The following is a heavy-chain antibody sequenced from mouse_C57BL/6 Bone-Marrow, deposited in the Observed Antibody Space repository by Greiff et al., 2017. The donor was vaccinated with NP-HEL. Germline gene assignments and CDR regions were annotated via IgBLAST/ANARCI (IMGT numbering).Heavy chain of an antibody. CDR3: ALITTVVATEAMDY. D-gene: IGHD1-1*01. V-gene: IGHV14-2*01. J-gene: IGHJ4*01. CDR2: IDPEDGET. CDR1: GFNIKDYY. Sequence: EVQRVESGAELVKPGASVKLSCTASGFNIKDYYMHWVKQRTEQGLEWIGRIDPEDGETKYAPKFQGKATITADTSSNTAYLQLSSLTSEDTAVYYCALITTVVATEAMDYWGQGTSVTVSS.